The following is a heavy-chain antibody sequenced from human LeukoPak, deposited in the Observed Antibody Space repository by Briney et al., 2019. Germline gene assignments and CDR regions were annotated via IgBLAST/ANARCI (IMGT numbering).Heavy chain of an antibody. Sequence: ASVKVSCKASGYTFINYDINWVRQATGQGLEWMGWMNPNSGNTGYAQKFQGRVTMTRNISISTAYMGLNSLRSEDTAVYYCARNWGEFDPWGQGTLVTVSS. CDR1: GYTFINYD. CDR3: ARNWGEFDP. CDR2: MNPNSGNT. D-gene: IGHD3-16*01. V-gene: IGHV1-8*01. J-gene: IGHJ5*02.